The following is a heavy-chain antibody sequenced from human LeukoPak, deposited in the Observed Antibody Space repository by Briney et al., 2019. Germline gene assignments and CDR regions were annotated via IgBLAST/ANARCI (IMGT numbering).Heavy chain of an antibody. Sequence: ASLKASCKASGYTFTGYDIHCVRQSPGPRLEGLGRIIPILGIANYAQKFQGRVTITADKSTSTAYMELSSLRSEDTAVYYCARVGETNWFDPWGQGTLVTVSS. CDR2: IIPILGIA. J-gene: IGHJ5*02. CDR1: GYTFTGYD. CDR3: ARVGETNWFDP. D-gene: IGHD4-17*01. V-gene: IGHV1-69*04.